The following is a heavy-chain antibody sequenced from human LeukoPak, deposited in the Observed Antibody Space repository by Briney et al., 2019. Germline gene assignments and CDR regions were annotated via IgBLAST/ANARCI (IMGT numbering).Heavy chain of an antibody. D-gene: IGHD3-22*01. CDR3: ARGPEDVYYDSSGYPIQLDY. CDR2: IYHSGNT. CDR1: AYSIRSGYY. J-gene: IGHJ4*02. V-gene: IGHV4-38-2*02. Sequence: PSETLSLTCTVSAYSIRSGYYWGWIRQPPGKGLEWIGSIYHSGNTYYNPSLKSRVTISVDTSKNQFSLNLSSVTAADTAVYYCARGPEDVYYDSSGYPIQLDYWGQGTLVTVSS.